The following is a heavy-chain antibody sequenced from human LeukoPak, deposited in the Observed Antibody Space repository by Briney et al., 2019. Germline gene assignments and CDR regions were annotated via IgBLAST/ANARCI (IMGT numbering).Heavy chain of an antibody. J-gene: IGHJ4*02. CDR2: IKQDGSET. D-gene: IGHD1-14*01. CDR3: ARLEPAWGYFEY. Sequence: GGFLRLSCAASRFTFSTYWMSWVRQAPGKGLEWVANIKQDGSETYYVDSVKGRFTISRDNAKNSLYLQMNSLRGEDTAVYYCARLEPAWGYFEYWGQGTLVTVSS. V-gene: IGHV3-7*01. CDR1: RFTFSTYW.